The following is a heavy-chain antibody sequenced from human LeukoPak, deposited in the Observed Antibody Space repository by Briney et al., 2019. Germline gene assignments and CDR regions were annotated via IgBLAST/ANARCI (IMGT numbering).Heavy chain of an antibody. Sequence: SETLSLTCTVSGGSISSSSYYWGWIRQPPGKGLEWIGSIYYSGSTYYNPSLKSRVTISVDTSKNQFSLKLSSVTAADTAVYYCARDGYFDWLYDYWGQGTLVTVSS. J-gene: IGHJ4*02. D-gene: IGHD3-9*01. CDR3: ARDGYFDWLYDY. CDR1: GGSISSSSYY. V-gene: IGHV4-39*07. CDR2: IYYSGST.